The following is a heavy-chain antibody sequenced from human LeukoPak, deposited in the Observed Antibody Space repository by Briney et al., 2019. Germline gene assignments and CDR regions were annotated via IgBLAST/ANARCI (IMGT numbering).Heavy chain of an antibody. J-gene: IGHJ4*02. D-gene: IGHD2-15*01. Sequence: GGSLRLSCAASGFTFSSYAMSWVRQAPGKGLEWVSGISGSGGSTYYADSVKGRFTISRDNSKNTLYLQMNSLRAEDTAVYYCAKDFRYCGGGSCYSWGQGTLVTVSS. V-gene: IGHV3-23*01. CDR2: ISGSGGST. CDR1: GFTFSSYA. CDR3: AKDFRYCGGGSCYS.